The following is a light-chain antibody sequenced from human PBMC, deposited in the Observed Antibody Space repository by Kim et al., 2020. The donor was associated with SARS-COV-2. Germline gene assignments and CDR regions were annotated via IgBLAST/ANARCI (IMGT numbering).Light chain of an antibody. CDR1: QAIIDY. CDR2: AAA. J-gene: IGKJ3*01. V-gene: IGKV1-16*01. CDR3: QQYKTYPFT. Sequence: ASGEDSITITGRAGQAIIDYLASFQQKPGRAPKSLIHAAASLQSGVPSRFSGSVSGTDFSLTIHNVQPEDFATYYCQQYKTYPFTFGPGTKVYIK.